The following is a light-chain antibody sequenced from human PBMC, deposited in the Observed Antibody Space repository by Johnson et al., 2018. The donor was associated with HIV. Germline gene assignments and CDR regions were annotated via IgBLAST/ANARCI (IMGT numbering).Light chain of an antibody. J-gene: IGLJ1*01. CDR1: SSNIGKNY. CDR2: EDN. Sequence: QSVLTQPPSMSAAPGQKVTISCSGSSSNIGKNYVSWYQHLPGTAPKLLIYEDNKRPSGIPDRFSGSKSGTSATLAITGLQTGDEADYYCGTWDSSLSAYVFGTGTKVTVL. CDR3: GTWDSSLSAYV. V-gene: IGLV1-51*02.